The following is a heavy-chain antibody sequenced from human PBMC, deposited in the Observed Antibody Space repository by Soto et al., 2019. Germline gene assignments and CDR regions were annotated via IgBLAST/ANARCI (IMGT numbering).Heavy chain of an antibody. V-gene: IGHV3-7*05. Sequence: GGSLRLSCAASGVTIRSYWMSWVSQAPGKGLEWVANIKQDGNEKFYVESVRGRFTVSRDNAKNSLYLQMNSLRAEDTDVYYCARVAIIAASYRGHGTLVTVSS. CDR2: IKQDGNEK. CDR1: GVTIRSYW. J-gene: IGHJ1*01. CDR3: ARVAIIAASY. D-gene: IGHD6-13*01.